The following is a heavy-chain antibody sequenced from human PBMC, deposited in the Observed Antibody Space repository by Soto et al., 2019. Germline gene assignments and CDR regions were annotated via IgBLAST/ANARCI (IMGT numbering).Heavy chain of an antibody. J-gene: IGHJ4*02. Sequence: QLQLQESGPGLVKPSETLSLTCTVSGGSISSSIYYWGWIRQPPGRGLEWIGCMYYSGSTYYNPSRKSRFPISVDTSKNQFSRKLSSVTAADTAVYYCARHPYDYGDWLGACWGQGTRVTVSS. V-gene: IGHV4-39*01. CDR3: ARHPYDYGDWLGAC. CDR1: GGSISSSIYY. D-gene: IGHD4-17*01. CDR2: MYYSGST.